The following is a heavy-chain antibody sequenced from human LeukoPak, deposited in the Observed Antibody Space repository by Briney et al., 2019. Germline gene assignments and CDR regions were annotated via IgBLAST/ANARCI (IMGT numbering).Heavy chain of an antibody. J-gene: IGHJ4*02. V-gene: IGHV4-4*09. CDR1: GVSMSAYQ. CDR3: ATSNDAKIAPFDH. CDR2: INTKGET. D-gene: IGHD2-21*01. Sequence: SETLSLTCTVSGVSMSAYQWSWVRQSPEKGLEGIGCINTKGETRYNPSLKSRVTTSVDTSKSQFSLRLTSVTAADTAVYYCATSNDAKIAPFDHGGQGAPGTVSS.